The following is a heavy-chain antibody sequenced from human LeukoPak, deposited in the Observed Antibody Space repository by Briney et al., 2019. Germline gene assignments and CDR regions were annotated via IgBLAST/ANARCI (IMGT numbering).Heavy chain of an antibody. J-gene: IGHJ4*02. D-gene: IGHD3-22*01. CDR2: ISSGSTI. CDR3: AGGPEYYYDSSGYYLEDY. Sequence: PGGSLRLSCAASGFTFSDYYMSWIRQAPGKGLEWVSYISSGSTIYYADSVKGRFTISRDNAKNSLYLQMNSLRAEDTAVYYCAGGPEYYYDSSGYYLEDYWGQGTLVTVSS. V-gene: IGHV3-11*01. CDR1: GFTFSDYY.